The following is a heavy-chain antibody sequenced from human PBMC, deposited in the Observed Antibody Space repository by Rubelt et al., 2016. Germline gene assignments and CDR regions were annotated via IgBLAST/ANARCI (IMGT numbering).Heavy chain of an antibody. CDR1: GFTFSSYG. D-gene: IGHD4-17*01. CDR2: IWYDGGNK. J-gene: IGHJ3*02. CDR3: ARDFIPDYGDYGFLEKAGDAFDI. V-gene: IGHV3-33*01. Sequence: GGVVQPGRSLRLSCAASGFTFSSYGMHWVRQAPGKGLEWVAVIWYDGGNKYYADSVKGRFTISRDNSKNTLYLQMNSLRAEDTAVYYCARDFIPDYGDYGFLEKAGDAFDIWGQGTMVTVSS.